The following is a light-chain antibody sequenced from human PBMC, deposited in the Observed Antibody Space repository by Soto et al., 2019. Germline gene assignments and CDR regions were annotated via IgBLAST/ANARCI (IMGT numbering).Light chain of an antibody. CDR2: GAS. J-gene: IGKJ1*01. CDR3: QQYDPSPRT. CDR1: QSVNSDY. Sequence: EIVLTQSPGTLSLSPGERATLSCRASQSVNSDYLAWYQQKPGQGPRVLMYGASNRATGIPVRFSGSGSGTDFTLTISRLEPEDFALYYGQQYDPSPRTFGQGTKVEIK. V-gene: IGKV3-20*01.